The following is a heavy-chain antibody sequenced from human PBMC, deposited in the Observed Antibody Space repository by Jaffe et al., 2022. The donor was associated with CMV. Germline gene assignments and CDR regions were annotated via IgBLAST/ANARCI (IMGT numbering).Heavy chain of an antibody. CDR2: ISSSSSYI. V-gene: IGHV3-21*01. CDR1: GFTFSSYS. Sequence: EVQLVESGGGLVKPGGSLRLSCAASGFTFSSYSMNWVRQAPGKGLEWVSSISSSSSYIYYADSVKGRFTISRDNAKNSLYLQMNSLRAEDTAVYYCARDYYGSGSPDYYYYGMDVWGQGTTVTVSS. D-gene: IGHD3-10*01. J-gene: IGHJ6*02. CDR3: ARDYYGSGSPDYYYYGMDV.